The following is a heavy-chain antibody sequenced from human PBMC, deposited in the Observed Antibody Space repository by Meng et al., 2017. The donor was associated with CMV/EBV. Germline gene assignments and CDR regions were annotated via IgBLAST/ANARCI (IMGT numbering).Heavy chain of an antibody. J-gene: IGHJ4*02. Sequence: GGSLRLSCAASGFTFDDYAMHWVRQAPGKGLEWVPGISWNSGSIGYADSVKGRFTISRDNAKNSLYLQMNSLRAEDTAVYYCAKDDFWGSSSWYYFDYWGQGTLVTVSS. CDR2: ISWNSGSI. D-gene: IGHD6-13*01. CDR3: AKDDFWGSSSWYYFDY. V-gene: IGHV3-9*01. CDR1: GFTFDDYA.